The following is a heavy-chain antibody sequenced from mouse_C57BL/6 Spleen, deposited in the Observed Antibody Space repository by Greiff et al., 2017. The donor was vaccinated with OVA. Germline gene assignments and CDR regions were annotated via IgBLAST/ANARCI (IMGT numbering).Heavy chain of an antibody. CDR2: IHPSDSDT. D-gene: IGHD2-1*01. CDR3: AIFGNYPYYAMDY. CDR1: GYTFTSYW. J-gene: IGHJ4*01. Sequence: VQLQQPGAELVKPGASVKVSCKASGYTFTSYWMHWVKQRHGQGLEWIGRIHPSDSDTNYNQKFKGKATLTVDKSSSTAYMQLSSLTSEDSAVYYGAIFGNYPYYAMDYWGQVTSVTVSS. V-gene: IGHV1-74*01.